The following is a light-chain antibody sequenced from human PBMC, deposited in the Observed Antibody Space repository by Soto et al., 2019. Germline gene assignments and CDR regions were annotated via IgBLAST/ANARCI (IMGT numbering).Light chain of an antibody. CDR1: QGVSNS. J-gene: IGKJ1*01. CDR3: QQYGGSPRT. Sequence: EIVITDSPTTLSVSPLERVRLYFRASQGVSNSLVWYQQKPGQAPRLLMYGASNRATGIPYRFSGSGSGTDFTLTITRLEPEDFAVYYCQQYGGSPRTFGEGTKVDIK. CDR2: GAS. V-gene: IGKV3-20*01.